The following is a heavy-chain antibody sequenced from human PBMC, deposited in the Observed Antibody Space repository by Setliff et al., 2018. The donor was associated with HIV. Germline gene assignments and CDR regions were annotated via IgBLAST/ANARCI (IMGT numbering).Heavy chain of an antibody. CDR1: TYTFSSYV. V-gene: IGHV1-18*01. CDR2: ISVYNGNT. CDR3: ATQRDIVMVPGQGGFDI. J-gene: IGHJ3*02. Sequence: ASVKVSCKASTYTFSSYVINWVRQAPGQGLEWMGRISVYNGNTIYAQKLRGRVIMTTDTSTSTAYMELRSLRSDDTAMYYCATQRDIVMVPGQGGFDIWAQGKMVTVS. D-gene: IGHD2-2*01.